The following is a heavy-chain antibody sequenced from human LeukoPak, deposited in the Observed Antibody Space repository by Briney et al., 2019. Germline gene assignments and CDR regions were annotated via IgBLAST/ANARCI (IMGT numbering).Heavy chain of an antibody. CDR1: GFTFSSYA. V-gene: IGHV4-30-4*08. D-gene: IGHD3-3*01. J-gene: IGHJ4*02. CDR2: IYYSGST. Sequence: LRLSCAASGFTFSSYAMSWVRQAPGKGLEWIGYIYYSGSTYYNPSLKSRVTISVDTSKNQFSLKLSSVTAADTAVYYCARAGEDFWSGYYPDYWGQGTLVTVSS. CDR3: ARAGEDFWSGYYPDY.